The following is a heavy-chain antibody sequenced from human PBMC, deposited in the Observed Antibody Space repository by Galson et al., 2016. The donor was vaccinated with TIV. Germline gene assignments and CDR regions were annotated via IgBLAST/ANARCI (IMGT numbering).Heavy chain of an antibody. CDR3: ARSGDRGGYMDV. D-gene: IGHD3-10*01. Sequence: SVKVSCKASGGTLSRHTISWVRQAPGQGLEWMGRILPIVGITNYAQKLQGRVTIIADRFTSTVSMELTSLTSDDTAVYYCARSGDRGGYMDVWGKGTTVTVSS. J-gene: IGHJ6*03. V-gene: IGHV1-69*02. CDR2: ILPIVGIT. CDR1: GGTLSRHT.